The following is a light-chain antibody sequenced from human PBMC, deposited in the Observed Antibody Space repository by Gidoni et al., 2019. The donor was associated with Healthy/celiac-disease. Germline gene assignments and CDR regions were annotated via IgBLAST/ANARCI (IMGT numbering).Light chain of an antibody. V-gene: IGLV2-23*01. CDR2: EGS. CDR1: SSDFGCYNR. J-gene: IGLJ2*01. Sequence: QSALTQPASQSGSPGQSITISCTGTSSDFGCYNRVFWYQQHPGKAPNLMIYEGSKRPSGISNRFSGSKSGNTASLTICGLQAEDEADYYCCSYAGSSTHVVFGGGTKLTVL. CDR3: CSYAGSSTHVV.